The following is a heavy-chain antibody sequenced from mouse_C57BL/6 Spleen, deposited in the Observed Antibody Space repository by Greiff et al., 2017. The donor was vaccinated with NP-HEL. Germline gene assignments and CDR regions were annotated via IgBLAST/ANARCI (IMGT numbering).Heavy chain of an antibody. CDR1: GYAFSSSW. Sequence: VQLVESGPELVKPGASVKISCKASGYAFSSSWMNWVKQRPGKGLEWIGRIYPGDGDTNYNGKFKGKATLTADKSSSTAYMQLSSLTSEDSAVYFCARSEGIYYGSSGYFDVWGTGTTVTVSS. D-gene: IGHD1-1*01. V-gene: IGHV1-82*01. J-gene: IGHJ1*03. CDR2: IYPGDGDT. CDR3: ARSEGIYYGSSGYFDV.